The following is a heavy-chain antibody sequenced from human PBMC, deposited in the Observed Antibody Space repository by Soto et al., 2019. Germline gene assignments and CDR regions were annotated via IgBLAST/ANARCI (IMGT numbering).Heavy chain of an antibody. CDR1: GYTFTSYA. D-gene: IGHD2-2*01. V-gene: IGHV1-3*01. CDR3: ARDLGRRHCSSTSCPYYYMDV. J-gene: IGHJ6*03. CDR2: INAGNGNT. Sequence: ASVKVSCKASGYTFTSYAMHWVRQAPGQRLEWMGWINAGNGNTKYSQKFQGRVTITRDTSASTAYMELSSLRSEDTAVYYCARDLGRRHCSSTSCPYYYMDVWGKGTTVTVSS.